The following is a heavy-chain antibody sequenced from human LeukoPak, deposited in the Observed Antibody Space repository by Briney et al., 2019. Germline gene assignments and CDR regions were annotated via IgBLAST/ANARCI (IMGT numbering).Heavy chain of an antibody. J-gene: IGHJ4*02. CDR3: ARVGYGGTVYCY. CDR2: MNPNSGNT. D-gene: IGHD3-9*01. V-gene: IGHV1-8*01. CDR1: GYTFTSYD. Sequence: ASVKVSCKASGYTFTSYDINWVRQATGQGLEWMGWMNPNSGNTGYAQKFQGRVTMTRNTSISTAYMELNSLRSEDTAVYYCARVGYGGTVYCYWGQGTLVTVSS.